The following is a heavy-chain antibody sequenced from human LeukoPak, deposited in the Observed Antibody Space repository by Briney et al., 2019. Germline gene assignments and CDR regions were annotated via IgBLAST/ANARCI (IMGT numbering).Heavy chain of an antibody. Sequence: GGSLRLSCAASGFTFSSYSTNWVRQAPGKGLEWVSYISTSSGTIYYADSVKGRFTISRDNAKNSLYLQMNSLRAEDTAVYYCARVQYQLLFFDSWGQGTLVTVSS. CDR2: ISTSSGTI. CDR1: GFTFSSYS. CDR3: ARVQYQLLFFDS. V-gene: IGHV3-48*04. J-gene: IGHJ4*02. D-gene: IGHD2-2*01.